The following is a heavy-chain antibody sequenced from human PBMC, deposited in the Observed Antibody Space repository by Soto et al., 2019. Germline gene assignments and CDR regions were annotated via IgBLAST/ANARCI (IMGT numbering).Heavy chain of an antibody. V-gene: IGHV3-53*04. CDR2: IYSGGST. Sequence: GGSLRLSCAASGFTVSSNYMSWVRQAPGKGLEWVSVIYSGGSTYYADSVKGRFTISRNKSKNTLYLQMNSLRAEDTAVYYCARVARTISLDYWGQGTLVTVSS. CDR3: ARVARTISLDY. D-gene: IGHD2-2*02. CDR1: GFTVSSNY. J-gene: IGHJ4*02.